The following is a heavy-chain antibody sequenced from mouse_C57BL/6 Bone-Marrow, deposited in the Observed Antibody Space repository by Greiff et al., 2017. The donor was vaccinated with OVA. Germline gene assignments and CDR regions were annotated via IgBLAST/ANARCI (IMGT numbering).Heavy chain of an antibody. J-gene: IGHJ3*01. CDR3: ARTGNPFAY. CDR2: IWSGGST. Sequence: VQVVESGPGLVQPSQSLSITCTVSGFSLTSYGVHWVRQSPGKGLEWLGVIWSGGSTDYNAAFISRLSISKDNSKSQVFFKMNSLQADDTAIYYCARTGNPFAYWGQGTLVTVSA. D-gene: IGHD2-1*01. CDR1: GFSLTSYG. V-gene: IGHV2-2*01.